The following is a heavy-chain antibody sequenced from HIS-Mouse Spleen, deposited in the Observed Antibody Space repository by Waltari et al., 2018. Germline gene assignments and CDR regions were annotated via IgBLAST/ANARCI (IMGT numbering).Heavy chain of an antibody. Sequence: QLQLQESGPGLVKPSETLSLTCTVSGGSISSSSYYWGWIRQPPGKGLEWFGSIYYSGRTDSNPPIKSRVTISVDTSKNHCSLKLSSVTAADTAVYYCAREIPYSSSWYDWYFDLWGRGTLVTVSS. CDR3: AREIPYSSSWYDWYFDL. D-gene: IGHD6-13*01. V-gene: IGHV4-39*07. CDR1: GGSISSSSYY. CDR2: IYYSGRT. J-gene: IGHJ2*01.